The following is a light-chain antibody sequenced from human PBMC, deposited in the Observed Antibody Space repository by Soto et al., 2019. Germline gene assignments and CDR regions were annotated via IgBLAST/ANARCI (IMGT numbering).Light chain of an antibody. CDR2: AAS. CDR1: QSISSW. J-gene: IGKJ5*01. CDR3: QQYYSYPIT. Sequence: DIQMTQSPSTLSASAGDRVTSTSRASQSISSWLAWYQQKPGKAPKLLIYAASTLQSGVPSRFSGSGSGTDFTLTISCLQSEDFATYYCQQYYSYPITFGQGTRLEI. V-gene: IGKV1-5*01.